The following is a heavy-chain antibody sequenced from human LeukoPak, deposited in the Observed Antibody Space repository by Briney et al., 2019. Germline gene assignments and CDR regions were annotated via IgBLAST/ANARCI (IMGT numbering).Heavy chain of an antibody. CDR3: ARVWLDDSSRYYPHFFDH. V-gene: IGHV4-4*02. CDR1: GGSIGTDNW. Sequence: SETLSLTCAVSGGSIGTDNWWSWVRPPPGKGLEWIGEIYHSGTTKYNPSLKSRVTISVDNSKSQFSLKLNSVTAADTAVYYCARVWLDDSSRYYPHFFDHWGQGTLVTVSS. J-gene: IGHJ4*02. D-gene: IGHD3-22*01. CDR2: IYHSGTT.